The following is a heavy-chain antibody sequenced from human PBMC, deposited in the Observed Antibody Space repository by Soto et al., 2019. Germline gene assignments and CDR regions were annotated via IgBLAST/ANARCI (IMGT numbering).Heavy chain of an antibody. CDR2: ISYDGSNK. Sequence: GGSLRLSCAASGFTFSSYAMHWVRQAPGKGLEWVAVISYDGSNKYYADSVKGRFTISRDNAKNSLYLQMNSLRAEDTAVYYCARDPAALDYWALGTLVPVSS. D-gene: IGHD2-15*01. CDR1: GFTFSSYA. CDR3: ARDPAALDY. J-gene: IGHJ4*02. V-gene: IGHV3-30-3*01.